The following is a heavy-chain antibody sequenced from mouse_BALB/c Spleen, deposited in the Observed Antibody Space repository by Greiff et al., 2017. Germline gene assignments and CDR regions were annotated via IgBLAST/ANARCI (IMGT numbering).Heavy chain of an antibody. CDR2: INPSNGGT. D-gene: IGHD1-1*01. J-gene: IGHJ4*01. Sequence: QVQLKESGAELVKPGASVKLSCKASGYTFTSYYMYWVKQRPGQGLEWIGGINPSNGGTNFNEKFKSKATLTVDKSSSTAYMQLSSLTSEDSAVYYCTRSVSYYAMDYWGQGTSVTVSS. CDR3: TRSVSYYAMDY. V-gene: IGHV1S81*02. CDR1: GYTFTSYY.